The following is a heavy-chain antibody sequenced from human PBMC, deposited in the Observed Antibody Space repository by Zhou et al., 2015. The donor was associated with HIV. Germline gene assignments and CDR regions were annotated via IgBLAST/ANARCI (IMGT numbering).Heavy chain of an antibody. V-gene: IGHV1-69*01. Sequence: QVQLVQSGAEVKKPGSSVKVSCKASGGTFSSYAISWVRQAPGQGLEWMGGIIPIFGTANYAQKFQGRVTITADESTSTAYMELSSLRSEDTAVYYCARDASSQLQASPPSWDYWGQGTLVTVSS. J-gene: IGHJ4*02. CDR3: ARDASSQLQASPPSWDY. CDR1: GGTFSSYA. D-gene: IGHD2-2*01. CDR2: IIPIFGTA.